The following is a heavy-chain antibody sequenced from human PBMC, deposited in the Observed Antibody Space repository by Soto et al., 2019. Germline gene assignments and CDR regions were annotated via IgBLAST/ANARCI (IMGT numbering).Heavy chain of an antibody. CDR1: GFTFSSYG. CDR3: AKDGASPFDY. CDR2: ISYDGSNK. D-gene: IGHD3-16*01. V-gene: IGHV3-30*18. J-gene: IGHJ4*02. Sequence: GGSLRLSCAASGFTFSSYGMHWVRQAPGKGLEWVAVISYDGSNKYYADSVKGRFTISRDNSKNTLYPQMNSLRAEDTAVYYCAKDGASPFDYWGQGTLVTVSS.